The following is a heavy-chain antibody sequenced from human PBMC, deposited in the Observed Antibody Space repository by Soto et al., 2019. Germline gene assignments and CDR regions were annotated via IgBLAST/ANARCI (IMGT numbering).Heavy chain of an antibody. CDR2: LDNDGTNT. D-gene: IGHD3-16*01. CDR3: ARDGGTYFDY. J-gene: IGHJ4*02. V-gene: IGHV3-74*01. Sequence: GGSLRLSCAASGFTFSTYWMHWVRQAPGKGLVWVSRLDNDGTNTRYADSVKGRFTVSRDNGKNTVYLQMDSLRAEDTAVYYCARDGGTYFDYWGQGTLVTGSS. CDR1: GFTFSTYW.